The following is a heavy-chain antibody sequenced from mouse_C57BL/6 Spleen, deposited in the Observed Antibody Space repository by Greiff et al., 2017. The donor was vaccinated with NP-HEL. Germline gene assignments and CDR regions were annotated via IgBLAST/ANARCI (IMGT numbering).Heavy chain of an antibody. J-gene: IGHJ4*01. Sequence: QVQLKESGAELVKPGASVKMSCKASGYTFTTYPIEWMKQNHGKSLEWIGNFHPYNDDTKYNEKFKGKATLTVEKSSSTVYLELSRLTSDDAAVYYCARLGREDYAMDYWGQGTSVTVSS. D-gene: IGHD4-1*01. CDR3: ARLGREDYAMDY. V-gene: IGHV1-47*01. CDR2: FHPYNDDT. CDR1: GYTFTTYP.